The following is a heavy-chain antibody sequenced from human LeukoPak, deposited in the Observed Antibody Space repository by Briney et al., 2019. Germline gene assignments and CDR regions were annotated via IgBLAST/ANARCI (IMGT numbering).Heavy chain of an antibody. CDR3: ARGPGVPHAPYYFDY. CDR1: GYNFGSYW. Sequence: PGGSLRLSCATSGYNFGSYWMTWVRQAPGKGPEWVAIIRQDGNEKIYVDSVKSRFTISRDNSKSSLYLQMSSLSAEDRAVYYCARGPGVPHAPYYFDYWGQGALVTVSS. CDR2: IRQDGNEK. D-gene: IGHD2-2*01. J-gene: IGHJ4*02. V-gene: IGHV3-7*03.